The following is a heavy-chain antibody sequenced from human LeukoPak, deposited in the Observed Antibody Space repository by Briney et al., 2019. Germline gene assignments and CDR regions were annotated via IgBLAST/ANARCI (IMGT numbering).Heavy chain of an antibody. Sequence: PGGSLRLSCAASGFTFSNYAMSWVRQAPGKGLQWVSTISGNGDYTYSVDSVEGRFIISRDTSKNTLHLQMSSLGAEDTAVYYCAKSPVGSTFGQNPYYYFFKYWGQGTLVTVSS. V-gene: IGHV3-23*01. CDR3: AKSPVGSTFGQNPYYYFFKY. CDR1: GFTFSNYA. CDR2: ISGNGDYT. D-gene: IGHD2/OR15-2a*01. J-gene: IGHJ4*02.